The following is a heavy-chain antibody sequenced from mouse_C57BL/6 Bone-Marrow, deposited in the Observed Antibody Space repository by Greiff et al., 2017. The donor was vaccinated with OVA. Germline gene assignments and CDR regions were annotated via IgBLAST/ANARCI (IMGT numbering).Heavy chain of an antibody. V-gene: IGHV5-15*01. CDR1: GFTFSDYG. CDR2: ISNLAYSI. CDR3: ARHEGGFAY. J-gene: IGHJ3*01. Sequence: DVMLVESGGGLVQPGGSLKLSCAASGFTFSDYGMAWVRQAPRKGPEWVAFISNLAYSIYYADTVTGRFTISRENAKNTLYLEMSSLRSEDTAMYYCARHEGGFAYWGQGTLVTVSA.